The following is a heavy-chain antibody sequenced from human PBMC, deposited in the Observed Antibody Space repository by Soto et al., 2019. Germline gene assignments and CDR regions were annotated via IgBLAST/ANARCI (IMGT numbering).Heavy chain of an antibody. CDR2: ISYDGSNK. CDR1: GFTFSSYG. V-gene: IGHV3-30*18. J-gene: IGHJ3*02. Sequence: QVQLVESGGGVVQPGRSLRLSCAASGFTFSSYGMHWVRQAPGKGLEWVAVISYDGSNKYYADSVKGRFTISRDNSKNTLYLQMNSLRAEDTAVYYCANGNRDKNYYDSSGYYFSGAFDIWGQGTMVTVSS. CDR3: ANGNRDKNYYDSSGYYFSGAFDI. D-gene: IGHD3-22*01.